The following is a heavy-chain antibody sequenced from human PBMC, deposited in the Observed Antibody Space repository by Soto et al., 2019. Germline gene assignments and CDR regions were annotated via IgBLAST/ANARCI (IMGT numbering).Heavy chain of an antibody. Sequence: ETLSRTCTVCRGTLRSSSYYWGWIRHPPGRGLEXIGSIYYIWCIYDNPFLNIRVIIPVDTXKNQFSLKLTCVTAADTAVYYCERHRGYCSSTSCPAHFYYDYGMDVWGQGTTVTVSS. J-gene: IGHJ6*02. CDR3: ERHRGYCSSTSCPAHFYYDYGMDV. V-gene: IGHV4-39*01. CDR1: RGTLRSSSYY. CDR2: IYYIWCI. D-gene: IGHD2-2*01.